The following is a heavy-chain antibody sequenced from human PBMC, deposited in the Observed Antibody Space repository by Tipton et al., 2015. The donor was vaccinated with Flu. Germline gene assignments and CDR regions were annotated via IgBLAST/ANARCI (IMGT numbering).Heavy chain of an antibody. J-gene: IGHJ5*01. V-gene: IGHV4-34*01. CDR3: ARDRWEYIRGFDS. Sequence: TLSLTCAVYSGSFSGYFWSWIRQPPGKGLEWIGEINHSGSTNYNPSLKSRVTISVDTSKNQFSLKLTSVTAADTAVYYCARDRWEYIRGFDSWGQGTLVTVSP. D-gene: IGHD2/OR15-2a*01. CDR1: SGSFSGYF. CDR2: INHSGST.